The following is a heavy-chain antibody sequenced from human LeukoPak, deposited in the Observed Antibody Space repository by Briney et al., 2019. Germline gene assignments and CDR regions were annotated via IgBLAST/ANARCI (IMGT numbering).Heavy chain of an antibody. Sequence: PGRSLRLSCGASGFTFSTYSMHWVRQAPGKGLEWVAVISYDGSDKYYADSVKGRFIISRDNSKNTLYLQMNSLRAEDTAVYYWAGSSGWLQFSSDYWGQGTLVTVSS. J-gene: IGHJ4*02. V-gene: IGHV3-30*04. D-gene: IGHD5-24*01. CDR1: GFTFSTYS. CDR2: ISYDGSDK. CDR3: AGSSGWLQFSSDY.